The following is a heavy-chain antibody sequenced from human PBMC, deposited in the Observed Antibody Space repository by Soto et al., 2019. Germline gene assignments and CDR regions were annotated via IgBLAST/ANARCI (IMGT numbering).Heavy chain of an antibody. J-gene: IGHJ6*02. CDR2: ISGSGGST. D-gene: IGHD6-13*01. V-gene: IGHV3-23*01. Sequence: GWSLRLSCAASGFTFSSYAMSWVRQAPGKGLEWVSAISGSGGSTYYADSVKGRFTISRDNSKKTLYLQMNSLRDEDTAGYYCAKGGGSSSWFDRMDVWGQGITVTVSS. CDR1: GFTFSSYA. CDR3: AKGGGSSSWFDRMDV.